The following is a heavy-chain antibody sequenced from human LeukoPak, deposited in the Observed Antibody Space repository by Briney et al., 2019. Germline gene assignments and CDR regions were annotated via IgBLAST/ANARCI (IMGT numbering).Heavy chain of an antibody. D-gene: IGHD1-1*01. Sequence: GGSLRLSCAASGFTFSSYGMSWVRQAPGKGLEWVSDINGSGGNTYYADSVKGRFTISRDNSKNTLYLQMNSLRAEDTAVYYCANGPNGHWGQGTLVTVSS. CDR2: INGSGGNT. J-gene: IGHJ4*02. CDR3: ANGPNGH. V-gene: IGHV3-23*01. CDR1: GFTFSSYG.